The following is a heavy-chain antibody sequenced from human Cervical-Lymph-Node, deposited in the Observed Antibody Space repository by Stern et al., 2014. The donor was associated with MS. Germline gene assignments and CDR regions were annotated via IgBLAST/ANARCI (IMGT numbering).Heavy chain of an antibody. CDR3: ARGMIR. CDR2: VHRSGST. CDR1: GASISSDHW. D-gene: IGHD3-16*01. V-gene: IGHV4-4*02. J-gene: IGHJ4*02. Sequence: QVQLQESGPGLVKPSGTLSLTCAVSGASISSDHWWSWVRQPPGKGLEWIAEVHRSGSTNYNPSLKSRVTISADKSKNQFFLTVPSVTAADTAVYYCARGMIRWGQGTLVTVS.